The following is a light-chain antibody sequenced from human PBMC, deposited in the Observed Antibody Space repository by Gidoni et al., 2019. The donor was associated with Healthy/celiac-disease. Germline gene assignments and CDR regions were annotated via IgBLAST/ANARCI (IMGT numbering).Light chain of an antibody. V-gene: IGKV3-20*01. J-gene: IGKJ4*01. CDR2: GAS. CDR3: QQYGSSYT. CDR1: QSVSSSY. Sequence: VLTQSPCTLSFSPGERATLSCMASQSVSSSYLAWYQQKPGQARRLLIYGASRRATGIADRFSGSGSGTDFTLTISRLEPEDFAVYYCQQYGSSYTFGGGTKVEIK.